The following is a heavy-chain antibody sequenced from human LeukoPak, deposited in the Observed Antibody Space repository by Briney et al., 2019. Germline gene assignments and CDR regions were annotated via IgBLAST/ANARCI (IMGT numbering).Heavy chain of an antibody. J-gene: IGHJ4*02. CDR1: GYTFTSYG. D-gene: IGHD2-15*01. CDR2: INAGNGNT. V-gene: IGHV1-3*01. Sequence: ASVKVSCKASGYTFTSYGISWVRQAPGQRLEWMGWINAGNGNTKYSQKFQGRVTITRDTSASTAYMELSSLRSEDTAVYYCARVDCSGGSCYFDYWGQGTLVTVSS. CDR3: ARVDCSGGSCYFDY.